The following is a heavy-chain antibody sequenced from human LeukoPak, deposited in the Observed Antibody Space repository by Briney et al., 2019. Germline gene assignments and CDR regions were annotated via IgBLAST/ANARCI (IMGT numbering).Heavy chain of an antibody. J-gene: IGHJ4*02. CDR2: VNPNSGHT. CDR1: GYTFTSYD. D-gene: IGHD6-13*01. Sequence: ASVKVSCKASGYTFTSYDINWVRQATGQGLEWMGWVNPNSGHTGYAQKFQGRVTMTRNTSISTAYMELSSLRSEDTAVYYCARESGYSSSWYDYWGQGTLVTVSS. V-gene: IGHV1-8*01. CDR3: ARESGYSSSWYDY.